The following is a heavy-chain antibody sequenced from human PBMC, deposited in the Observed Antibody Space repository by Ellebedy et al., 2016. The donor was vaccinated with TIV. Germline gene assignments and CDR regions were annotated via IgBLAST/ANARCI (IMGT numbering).Heavy chain of an antibody. CDR3: ARYGYSYGYADYYYYGMDV. D-gene: IGHD5-18*01. CDR2: IYPGDSDT. Sequence: GGSLRLSCKGSGYSFTSYWIGWVRQMPGKGLEWMGIIYPGDSDTRYSPSFQGQVTISADKSISTAYLQWSSLKASDTAMYYCARYGYSYGYADYYYYGMDVWGQGTTVTVSS. V-gene: IGHV5-51*01. CDR1: GYSFTSYW. J-gene: IGHJ6*02.